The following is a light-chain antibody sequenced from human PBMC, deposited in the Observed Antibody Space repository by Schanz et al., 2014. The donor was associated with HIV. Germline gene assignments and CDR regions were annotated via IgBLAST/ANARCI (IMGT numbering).Light chain of an antibody. J-gene: IGLJ1*01. CDR1: SSDVGGYNY. V-gene: IGLV2-14*01. Sequence: QSALTQPPSASGSPGQSVTISCTGTSSDVGGYNYVSWYQQHPGKAPKLMIYDVSDRPSGVSNRFSGSKSGNTASLTISGLQSEDEAFYYCCSYTTTSTYVFGAGTKLTVL. CDR2: DVS. CDR3: CSYTTTSTYV.